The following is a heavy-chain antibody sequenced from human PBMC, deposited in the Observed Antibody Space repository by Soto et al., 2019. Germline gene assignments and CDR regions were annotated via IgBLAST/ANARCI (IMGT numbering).Heavy chain of an antibody. J-gene: IGHJ4*02. CDR3: ARDMRRGMRVEQPDY. CDR1: GYGFIDYF. V-gene: IGHV1-2*02. CDR2: IHPNSGIT. D-gene: IGHD2-8*01. Sequence: QVQLVQSGAEVKKPGASMKVSCKASGYGFIDYFMPWVRQAPGQGLRWVGSIHPNSGITKFSPEFLGRVTMTRDTSLNTAYLELDGLTSDDTGMYFCARDMRRGMRVEQPDYWGQGTLLTVSS.